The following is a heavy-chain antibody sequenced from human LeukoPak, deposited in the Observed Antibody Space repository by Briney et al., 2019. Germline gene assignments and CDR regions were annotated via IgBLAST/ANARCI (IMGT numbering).Heavy chain of an antibody. J-gene: IGHJ2*01. CDR1: DGSISSGSYY. CDR3: ARVGYCSSTSCHTDWYFDL. D-gene: IGHD2-2*02. V-gene: IGHV4-30-4*08. Sequence: SETLSLTCTVSDGSISSGSYYWSWIRQPPGKGLEWIGHIYYSGTTYYNPSLKSRVSISADTSKNQFSLKLSSVTAADTAVYYCARVGYCSSTSCHTDWYFDLWGRGTLVSVST. CDR2: IYYSGTT.